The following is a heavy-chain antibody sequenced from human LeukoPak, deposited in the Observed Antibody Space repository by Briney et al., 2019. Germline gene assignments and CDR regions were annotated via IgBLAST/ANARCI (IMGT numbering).Heavy chain of an antibody. Sequence: PGGSLRLSCAASGFTFSKNWMSWVRQAPGKGLEWVADIKQGGNEKNYVDSVKGRFTISRDDAKNSLYLQMNSLRAEDTAVYYCAKRANNDAFDIWGQGTMVTVSS. V-gene: IGHV3-7*03. CDR2: IKQGGNEK. D-gene: IGHD4/OR15-4a*01. CDR1: GFTFSKNW. CDR3: AKRANNDAFDI. J-gene: IGHJ3*02.